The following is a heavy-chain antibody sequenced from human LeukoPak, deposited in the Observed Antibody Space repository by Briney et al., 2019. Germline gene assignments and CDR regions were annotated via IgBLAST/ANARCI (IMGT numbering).Heavy chain of an antibody. V-gene: IGHV1-69*01. CDR2: IIVIFGSA. CDR1: GGTFSSYA. J-gene: IGHJ6*02. Sequence: SVKVSCKASGGTFSSYAISWVRQAPGQGLEWMGGIIVIFGSANYAQKFQGRVTITADESTSTAYKELSSLRSEDTAVYYCARDPYYYDSSGEGEYGMDVWGQGTTVTVSS. D-gene: IGHD3-22*01. CDR3: ARDPYYYDSSGEGEYGMDV.